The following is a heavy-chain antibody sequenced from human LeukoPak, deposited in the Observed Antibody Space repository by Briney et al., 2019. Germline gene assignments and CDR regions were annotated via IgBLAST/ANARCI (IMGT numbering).Heavy chain of an antibody. V-gene: IGHV3-74*01. D-gene: IGHD2-21*01. Sequence: GGSLRLSCAASGFTFINYWMHWVRQAPGKGLVWVSRINSDGSSTTYADSVKGRFTMSRDNAKNTLYLQMNSLRAEDTAVYYCARGGFGIVVVSAIDYWGQGTLVTVSS. CDR3: ARGGFGIVVVSAIDY. J-gene: IGHJ4*02. CDR1: GFTFINYW. CDR2: INSDGSST.